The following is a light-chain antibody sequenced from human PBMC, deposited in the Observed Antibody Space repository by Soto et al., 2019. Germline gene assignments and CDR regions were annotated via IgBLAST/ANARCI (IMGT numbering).Light chain of an antibody. CDR2: GAS. V-gene: IGKV3-15*01. CDR1: QSVSNN. J-gene: IGKJ1*01. CDR3: QQYDKWPRT. Sequence: EIVLTQSPGTLSLSPWERATLSCRASQSVSNNYLAWYQQKPGQSPRLLIYGASARATGIPDRFSGGGSGAEYTLTISSLQSEDFAVYYCQQYDKWPRTFGQGTKVDIK.